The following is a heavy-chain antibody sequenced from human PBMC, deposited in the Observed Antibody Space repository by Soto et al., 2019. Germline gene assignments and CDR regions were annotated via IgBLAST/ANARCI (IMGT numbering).Heavy chain of an antibody. CDR3: ARRTGTSNCYGMDV. J-gene: IGHJ6*02. CDR1: GDSVSTNTPA. Sequence: SQTLSCTSDITGDSVSTNTPAWHWIRQSPSAGLEWLGRTYYRSKWYDDYAVSVKSQITINPDASKVQFCLQLNSVTPEDTAVYYCARRTGTSNCYGMDVWGQGTRVTVSS. CDR2: TYYRSKWYD. V-gene: IGHV6-1*01. D-gene: IGHD1-1*01.